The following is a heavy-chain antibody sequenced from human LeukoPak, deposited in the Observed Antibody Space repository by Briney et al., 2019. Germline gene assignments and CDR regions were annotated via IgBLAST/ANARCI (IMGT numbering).Heavy chain of an antibody. CDR1: GYTLTELS. CDR3: ATDFACSSCRSGWFDP. J-gene: IGHJ5*02. Sequence: ASVKVSCKVSGYTLTELSMHWVRQAPGKGLEWMGGFDPEDGETIYAQKFQGRVTMTEDTSTDTAYMELSSLRSEDTAVYYCATDFACSSCRSGWFDPWGQGTLVTVSS. V-gene: IGHV1-24*01. D-gene: IGHD6-13*01. CDR2: FDPEDGET.